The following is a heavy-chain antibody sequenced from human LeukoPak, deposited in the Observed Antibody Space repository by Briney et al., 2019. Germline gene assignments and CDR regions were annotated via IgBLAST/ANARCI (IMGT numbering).Heavy chain of an antibody. J-gene: IGHJ5*02. CDR3: ARDRGRFDP. CDR1: GVSISNYY. V-gene: IGHV4-4*07. Sequence: KPSETLSLSCAISGVSISNYYWSRIRQPAGRGLEWIGRIYTSGRAKYNPSPQSRGTMSVDTHKNHFFRTVYAVTAAEPPACYYARDRGRFDPWGQGTLVTVSS. CDR2: IYTSGRA.